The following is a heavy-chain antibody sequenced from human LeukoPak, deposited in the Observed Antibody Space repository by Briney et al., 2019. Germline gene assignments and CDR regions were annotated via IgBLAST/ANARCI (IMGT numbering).Heavy chain of an antibody. CDR3: AKWGDYDILTGYYVSDF. CDR2: ITGSGDTT. V-gene: IGHV3-23*01. J-gene: IGHJ4*02. CDR1: GFFFRTYA. D-gene: IGHD3-9*01. Sequence: PGGSLDLSWAASGFFFRTYAWSWVRKPPGKGLEWFSAITGSGDTTYYADSVKGRFTISRDNSKNTLYVEMNTLRAEDTAVYYCAKWGDYDILTGYYVSDFWGQGTLVTVSS.